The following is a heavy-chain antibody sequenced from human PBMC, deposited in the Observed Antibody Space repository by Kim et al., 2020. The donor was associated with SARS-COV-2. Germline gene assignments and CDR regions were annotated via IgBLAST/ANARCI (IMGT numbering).Heavy chain of an antibody. D-gene: IGHD1-26*01. CDR3: ASGRSLDY. CDR1: GYTFTAYA. Sequence: ASVKVSCKASGYTFTAYAMHWVRQAPGQGLEWMGWINAGNGNTKYSQKFQGRVTITRDTSASTAYMEPSSLRSEDTAIYYCASGRSLDYWGQGTLVTVSS. V-gene: IGHV1-3*01. CDR2: INAGNGNT. J-gene: IGHJ4*02.